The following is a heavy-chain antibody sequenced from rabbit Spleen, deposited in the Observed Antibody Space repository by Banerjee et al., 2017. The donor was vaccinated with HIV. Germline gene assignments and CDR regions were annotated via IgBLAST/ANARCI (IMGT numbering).Heavy chain of an antibody. J-gene: IGHJ3*01. Sequence: QEQLEESGGDLVKPGASLALTCKASGLDFSSRYWICWVRQAPGKGLEWIACIDVAKYGTTYYASWAKGRLTISKTSSTTATLQMTSLTGADMATYFCARDRDGGGAGDGWDLWGQGTLVTVS. CDR1: GLDFSSRYW. D-gene: IGHD2-1*01. V-gene: IGHV1S45*01. CDR2: IDVAKYGTT. CDR3: ARDRDGGGAGDGWDL.